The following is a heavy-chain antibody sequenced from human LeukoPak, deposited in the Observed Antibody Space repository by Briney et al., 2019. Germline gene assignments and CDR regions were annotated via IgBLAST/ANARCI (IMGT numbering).Heavy chain of an antibody. J-gene: IGHJ4*02. CDR1: GGTFSSYA. CDR3: ARDRATYYYDSSGSYFDY. Sequence: SVKVSCKASGGTFSSYAISWVRQAPGQGLEWMGGIIPIFGTANYAQKFQGRVTITADESTSTAYMELSSLRSEDTAVYYCARDRATYYYDSSGSYFDYWGQGTLATVSS. D-gene: IGHD3-22*01. V-gene: IGHV1-69*13. CDR2: IIPIFGTA.